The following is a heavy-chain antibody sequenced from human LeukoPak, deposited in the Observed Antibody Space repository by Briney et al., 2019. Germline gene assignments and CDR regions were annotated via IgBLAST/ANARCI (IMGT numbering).Heavy chain of an antibody. Sequence: GGSLRLSSGASGFTFSSYSMNWVRQAPGKGLEWVSYISSSSTTIYYADSVKGRFTISRDNAKNSLYLQMNSLRAEDTAVYYCATLYGDSLDYWGQGTLVTVSS. CDR3: ATLYGDSLDY. J-gene: IGHJ4*02. CDR1: GFTFSSYS. CDR2: ISSSSTTI. V-gene: IGHV3-48*01. D-gene: IGHD2-21*02.